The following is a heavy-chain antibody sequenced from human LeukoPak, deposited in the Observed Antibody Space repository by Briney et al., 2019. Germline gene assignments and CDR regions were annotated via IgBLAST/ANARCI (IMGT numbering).Heavy chain of an antibody. CDR1: GGSISSSSYY. D-gene: IGHD5-18*01. CDR3: ASTPRGYSYGYFYWFDP. J-gene: IGHJ5*02. CDR2: IYYSGST. V-gene: IGHV4-39*01. Sequence: PSETLSLTCTVSGGSISSSSYYWGWIRQPPGKGLEWIRSIYYSGSTYYNPSLKSRVTISVDTSKNQFSLKLSSVTAADTAVYYCASTPRGYSYGYFYWFDPWGQGTLVTVSS.